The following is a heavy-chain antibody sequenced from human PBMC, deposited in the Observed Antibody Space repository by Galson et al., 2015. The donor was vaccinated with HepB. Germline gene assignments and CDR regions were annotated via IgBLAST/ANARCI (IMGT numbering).Heavy chain of an antibody. CDR3: ARDTIHYDILTGPNYYYYGMDV. Sequence: SVKVSCKASGYTFTSYGISWVRQAPGQGLEWMGWISAYNGNTNYAQKLQGRVTMTTDTSTSTAYMELKSLRSDDTAVYYCARDTIHYDILTGPNYYYYGMDVWGQGTTVTVSS. J-gene: IGHJ6*02. CDR1: GYTFTSYG. D-gene: IGHD3-9*01. V-gene: IGHV1-18*04. CDR2: ISAYNGNT.